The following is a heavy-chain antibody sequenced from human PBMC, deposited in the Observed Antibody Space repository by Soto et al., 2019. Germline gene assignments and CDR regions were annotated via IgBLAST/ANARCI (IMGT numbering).Heavy chain of an antibody. V-gene: IGHV3-23*01. CDR3: AKDHWSVVVAYYYYYGMDV. CDR2: IFSRFFTGSGNT. Sequence: GGSLRLSCSASGFAFSDYTMGWVRLTPGKGLEWVSTIFSRFFTGSGNTAYADSVKGRFTISRDNSKNTLYLQMNSLRAEDTAVYYCAKDHWSVVVAYYYYYGMDVWGQGTTVTVSS. J-gene: IGHJ6*02. D-gene: IGHD2-15*01. CDR1: GFAFSDYT.